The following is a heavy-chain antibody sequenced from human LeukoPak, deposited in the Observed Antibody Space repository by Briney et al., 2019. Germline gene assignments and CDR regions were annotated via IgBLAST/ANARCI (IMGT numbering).Heavy chain of an antibody. D-gene: IGHD5-24*01. V-gene: IGHV3-33*01. CDR1: GFTFSSYG. CDR2: IWYDGSNK. J-gene: IGHJ4*02. Sequence: GGSLRLSCAASGFTFSSYGMHWVRQAPGKGLEWVAVIWYDGSNKYYADSVKSRFTISRDNSKNTLYLQMNSLRAEDTAVYYCARVGDGYNSGSFDYWGQGTLVTVSS. CDR3: ARVGDGYNSGSFDY.